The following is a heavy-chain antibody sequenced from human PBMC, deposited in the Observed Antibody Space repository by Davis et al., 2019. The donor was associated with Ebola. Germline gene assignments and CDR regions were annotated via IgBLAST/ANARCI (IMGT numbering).Heavy chain of an antibody. D-gene: IGHD3-10*01. CDR2: IYYSGST. CDR1: GGSISSYY. V-gene: IGHV4-59*08. J-gene: IGHJ5*02. Sequence: SETLSLTCTVSGGSISSYYWSWIRQPPGKGLEWIGSIYYSGSTNYNPSLKSRVTISVDTSKNQFSLKLSSVTAADTAVYYCARHVHYYGSGSYLSRWFDPWGQGTLVTVSS. CDR3: ARHVHYYGSGSYLSRWFDP.